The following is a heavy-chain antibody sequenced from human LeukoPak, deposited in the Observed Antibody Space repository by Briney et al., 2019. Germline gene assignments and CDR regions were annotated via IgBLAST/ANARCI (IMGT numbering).Heavy chain of an antibody. CDR3: ARAKTLRFLEWSPFDY. J-gene: IGHJ4*02. CDR2: IWYDGSNK. Sequence: GGSLRLSCAASGFTFSSYGMHWVRQAPGKGMEWVAVIWYDGSNKYYADSVKGRFTISRDNSKNTLYLQMNSLRAEDTAVYYCARAKTLRFLEWSPFDYWGQGTLVTVSS. V-gene: IGHV3-33*01. D-gene: IGHD3-3*01. CDR1: GFTFSSYG.